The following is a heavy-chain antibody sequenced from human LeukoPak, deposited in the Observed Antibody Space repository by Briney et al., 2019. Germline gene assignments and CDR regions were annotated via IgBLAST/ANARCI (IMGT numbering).Heavy chain of an antibody. CDR3: ARGRRDGYNSHFDY. CDR2: INPNSGGT. D-gene: IGHD5-24*01. CDR1: GYTFTGYY. V-gene: IGHV1-2*02. Sequence: ASVKVSCKTSGYTFTGYYMHWVRQAPGQGLEWMGWINPNSGGTNYAQKFQGRVTMTRDTSISTAYMELSRLRSDDTAVYYCARGRRDGYNSHFDYWGQGTLVTVSS. J-gene: IGHJ4*02.